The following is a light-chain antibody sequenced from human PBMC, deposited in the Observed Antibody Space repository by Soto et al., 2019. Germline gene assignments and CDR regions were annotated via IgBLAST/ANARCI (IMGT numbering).Light chain of an antibody. V-gene: IGKV3-20*01. CDR1: QSVSSY. J-gene: IGKJ5*01. Sequence: EFVLTQSPSTLSFSPVERSTLSCMASQSVSSYLAWYQQKPGQAPRLLIYGASSRATGIPDRFSGSGSGTDFTLTISRLEPEDFAVYYCQQYGSSPITFGQGTRLEIK. CDR2: GAS. CDR3: QQYGSSPIT.